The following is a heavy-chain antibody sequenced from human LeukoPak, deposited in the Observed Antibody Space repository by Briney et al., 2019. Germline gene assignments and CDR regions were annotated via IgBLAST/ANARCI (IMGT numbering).Heavy chain of an antibody. CDR1: GGTFSSYA. Sequence: ASVKVSCKASGGTFSSYAISWVRQAPGQGLEWMGGIIPIFGTANYAQKFQGRVTITADESTSTAYMELSSLRSEDTAAYYCARDRVTGGAFDIWGQGTMVTVSS. CDR3: ARDRVTGGAFDI. J-gene: IGHJ3*02. D-gene: IGHD2-8*02. V-gene: IGHV1-69*13. CDR2: IIPIFGTA.